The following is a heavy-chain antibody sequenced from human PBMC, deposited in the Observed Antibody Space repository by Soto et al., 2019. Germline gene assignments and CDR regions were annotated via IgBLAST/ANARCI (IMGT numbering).Heavy chain of an antibody. J-gene: IGHJ4*02. V-gene: IGHV3-7*03. CDR3: AKATYSGYDSYFYY. D-gene: IGHD5-12*01. CDR2: IKADGSER. Sequence: PGGSLRLSCVASGFTFTDYWMSWVRQAPGKGLEWVANIKADGSERYYVDSLKGRFTISRDNSKNTISLQMNSLRAEDTAVYYCAKATYSGYDSYFYYWGQGTLVTVSS. CDR1: GFTFTDYW.